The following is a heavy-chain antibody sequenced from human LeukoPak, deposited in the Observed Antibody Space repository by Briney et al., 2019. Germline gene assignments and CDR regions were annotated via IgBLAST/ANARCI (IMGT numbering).Heavy chain of an antibody. CDR2: IEGDGTNR. Sequence: PGGSLRLSCAASGFTFSRYWMHWVRHAPGKALVWVSRIEGDGTNRSYAESVKGRFTISRDNAKSTLYLQMNSLRAEDTAVYYCAVLDYYEGHPLDFWGQGTLVTVSS. CDR1: GFTFSRYW. J-gene: IGHJ4*02. V-gene: IGHV3-74*01. CDR3: AVLDYYEGHPLDF. D-gene: IGHD3-22*01.